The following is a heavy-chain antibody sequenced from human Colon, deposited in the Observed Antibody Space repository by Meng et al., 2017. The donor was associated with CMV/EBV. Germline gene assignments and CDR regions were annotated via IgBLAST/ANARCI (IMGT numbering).Heavy chain of an antibody. CDR3: VGGGLPYFDY. Sequence: GESLKISCAASGFIVSNNNMSWVRQAPGKGLEYVSVISSGGSTYYADSVQGRLTISRDNAKNSLYLQMNSLRAEDTGFYYCVGGGLPYFDYWGQGAMVTVSS. CDR1: GFIVSNNN. V-gene: IGHV3-66*01. J-gene: IGHJ4*02. CDR2: ISSGGST. D-gene: IGHD2-15*01.